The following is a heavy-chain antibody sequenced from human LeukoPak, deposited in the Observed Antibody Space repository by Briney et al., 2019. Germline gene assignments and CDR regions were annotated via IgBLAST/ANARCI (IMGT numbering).Heavy chain of an antibody. CDR1: GGSFSGYY. D-gene: IGHD4-11*01. CDR3: ARRSPTVTTSYYYYYGMDV. J-gene: IGHJ6*02. V-gene: IGHV4-34*01. Sequence: PSETPSLTCAVYGGSFSGYYWSWIRQPPGKGLEWIGEINHSGSTNYNPSLKSRVTISVDTSKNQFSLKRSSVTAADTAAYYCARRSPTVTTSYYYYYGMDVWGQGTTVTVSS. CDR2: INHSGST.